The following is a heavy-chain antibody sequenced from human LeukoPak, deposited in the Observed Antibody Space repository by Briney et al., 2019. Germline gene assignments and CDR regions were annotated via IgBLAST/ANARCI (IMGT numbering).Heavy chain of an antibody. D-gene: IGHD2-21*02. CDR3: AKSPHIVVVTVDYMDV. J-gene: IGHJ6*03. Sequence: GGSLRLSCAASGFTFSSYAMHWVRQAPGKGLEWVAVISYDGSNKYYADSVKGRFTISRDNSKNTLYLQMNSLRAEDTAVYYCAKSPHIVVVTVDYMDVWGKGTTVTVSS. CDR1: GFTFSSYA. V-gene: IGHV3-30*04. CDR2: ISYDGSNK.